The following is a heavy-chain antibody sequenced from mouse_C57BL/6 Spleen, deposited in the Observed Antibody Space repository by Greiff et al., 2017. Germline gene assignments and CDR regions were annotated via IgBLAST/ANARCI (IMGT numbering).Heavy chain of an antibody. V-gene: IGHV1-55*01. J-gene: IGHJ2*01. CDR1: GYTFTSYW. D-gene: IGHD3-2*02. Sequence: QVQLMQPGAELVKPGASVKMSCKASGYTFTSYWITWVKQRPGQGLEWIGDIYPGSGSTYYNEKYKSKATLTVDTSTSTSFMQLSSLTSEDAAVYCCTRGSSGYLGDYWGQGTTLTVSS. CDR2: IYPGSGST. CDR3: TRGSSGYLGDY.